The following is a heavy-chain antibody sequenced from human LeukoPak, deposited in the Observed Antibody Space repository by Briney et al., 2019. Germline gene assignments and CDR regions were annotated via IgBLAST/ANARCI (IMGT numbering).Heavy chain of an antibody. CDR2: IKSDGST. CDR3: ARAPSEIGGYYPEYFRH. J-gene: IGHJ1*01. V-gene: IGHV3-74*01. D-gene: IGHD3-22*01. CDR1: GSTFSSYW. Sequence: GGSLRLSCAASGSTFSSYWMHWVRQAPGKGLVWVSRIKSDGSTRYADSVKGRFTISRDNAKNTVSLQMSSLRAEDTGVYYCARAPSEIGGYYPEYFRHWGQGTLVTVSP.